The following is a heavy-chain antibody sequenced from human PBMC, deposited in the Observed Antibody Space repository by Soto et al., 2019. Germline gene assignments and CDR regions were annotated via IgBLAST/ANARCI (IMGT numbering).Heavy chain of an antibody. CDR3: ARMGGGYVDTGPVDC. CDR1: GFTFSSYG. D-gene: IGHD5-18*01. V-gene: IGHV3-30*03. Sequence: QVQLVESGGGVVQPGRSLRLSCAASGFTFSSYGMHWVRQAPGKGLEWVAVISYDGSNKYYADSVKGRFTISRDNSKGTLYLQMSSRRAEDTAVYYGARMGGGYVDTGPVDCWGQGTLVTVSS. CDR2: ISYDGSNK. J-gene: IGHJ4*02.